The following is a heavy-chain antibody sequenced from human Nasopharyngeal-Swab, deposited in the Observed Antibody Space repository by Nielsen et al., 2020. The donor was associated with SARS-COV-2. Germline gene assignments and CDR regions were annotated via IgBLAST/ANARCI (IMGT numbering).Heavy chain of an antibody. V-gene: IGHV3-23*01. CDR1: EFRVSDFY. D-gene: IGHD4/OR15-4a*01. Sequence: GESLKISCSASEFRVSDFYMSWVRQAPGKGLEWVSAISISGATTFYADSVRGRFTISRDNDRNTVYLQMSSLTVEDTAIYYCAKEEVPNDYWGQGTLVTVSS. CDR3: AKEEVPNDY. CDR2: ISISGATT. J-gene: IGHJ4*02.